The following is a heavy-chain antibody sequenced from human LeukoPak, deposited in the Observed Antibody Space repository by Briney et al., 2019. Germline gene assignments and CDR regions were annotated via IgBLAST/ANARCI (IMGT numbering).Heavy chain of an antibody. CDR1: GYSFTSYW. CDR2: IYPGDSDT. CDR3: ARHSLYCSGGSCYSVWFDP. V-gene: IGHV5-51*01. J-gene: IGHJ5*02. Sequence: GESLKISCKGSGYSFTSYWIGWVRQMPGKGQEWMGIIYPGDSDTRYSPSFQGQVTISADKSISTAYLQWSSLKASDTAMYYCARHSLYCSGGSCYSVWFDPWGQGTLVTVSS. D-gene: IGHD2-15*01.